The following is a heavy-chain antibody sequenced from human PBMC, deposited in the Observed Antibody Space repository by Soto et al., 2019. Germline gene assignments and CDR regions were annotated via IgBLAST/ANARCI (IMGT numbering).Heavy chain of an antibody. CDR1: GSTFNTSG. CDR3: ATKARVTNYLYYGMDV. CDR2: ISYDGATQ. Sequence: PGGSLRLSCEVSGSTFNTSGMHWVRQAPGKGLEWLAVISYDGATQYYGDTVKGRFTISRDNSKNTLFLHMGGLRAEDTAMYYCATKARVTNYLYYGMDVWGLGTTVTVSS. D-gene: IGHD2-21*02. J-gene: IGHJ6*02. V-gene: IGHV3-30*03.